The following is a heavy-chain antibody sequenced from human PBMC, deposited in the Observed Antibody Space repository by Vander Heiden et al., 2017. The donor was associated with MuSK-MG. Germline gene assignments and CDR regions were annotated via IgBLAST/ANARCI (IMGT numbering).Heavy chain of an antibody. CDR3: ARRPVSRGPNWFDP. V-gene: IGHV4-39*01. CDR1: GGSISSSSYY. Sequence: QLQLQESGPGLVKPSETLSLTCTVSGGSISSSSYYWGWIRQPPGKGLEWIGSIYYSGSTYYNPSLKSRVTISVDTSKNQFSLKLSSVTAADTAVYYCARRPVSRGPNWFDPWGQGTLVTVSS. CDR2: IYYSGST. D-gene: IGHD2-2*01. J-gene: IGHJ5*02.